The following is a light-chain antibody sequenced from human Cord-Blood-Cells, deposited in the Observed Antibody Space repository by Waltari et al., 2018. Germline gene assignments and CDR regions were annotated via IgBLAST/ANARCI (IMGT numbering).Light chain of an antibody. CDR2: YDS. CDR1: NIGSKS. V-gene: IGLV3-21*04. CDR3: QVWDSSSDHWV. J-gene: IGLJ3*02. Sequence: SYVLTQPPSVSVAPGKTARITCGGNNIGSKSVHRYQQKQGQAPVLVIYYDSDRPSGIPERFSGSNSGNTATLTISRVEAGDEADYYCQVWDSSSDHWVFGGGTKLTVL.